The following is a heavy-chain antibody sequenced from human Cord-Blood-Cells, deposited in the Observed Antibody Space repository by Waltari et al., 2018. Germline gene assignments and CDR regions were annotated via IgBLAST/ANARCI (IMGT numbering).Heavy chain of an antibody. Sequence: QVQLQQWGAGLLKPSETLSLTCAVYGGSFSGYYWSWIRQPPGKGLEWIGEINHSGSTNYIPSRKSRVTISVDTSKNQFSLKLSSVTAADTAVYYCARRSVAGTSVWGQGTLVTVSS. CDR1: GGSFSGYY. V-gene: IGHV4-34*01. CDR3: ARRSVAGTSV. CDR2: INHSGST. D-gene: IGHD6-19*01. J-gene: IGHJ4*02.